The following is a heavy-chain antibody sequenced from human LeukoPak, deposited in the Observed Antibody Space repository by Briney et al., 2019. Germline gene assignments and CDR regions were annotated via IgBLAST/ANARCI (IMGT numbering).Heavy chain of an antibody. V-gene: IGHV4-38-2*02. J-gene: IGHJ4*02. Sequence: PSETLSLTCTVSGYSISSGYYWGWIRQPPGKGLEWIGSIYHSGSTYYNPSLKSRVTISADTSKNQFSLKLSSVTAADAAVYYCARDRNDYGDYGIDYWGQGTLVTVSS. CDR1: GYSISSGYY. CDR3: ARDRNDYGDYGIDY. D-gene: IGHD4-17*01. CDR2: IYHSGST.